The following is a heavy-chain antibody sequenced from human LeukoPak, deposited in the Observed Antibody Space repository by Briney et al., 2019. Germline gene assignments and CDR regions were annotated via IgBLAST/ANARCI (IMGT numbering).Heavy chain of an antibody. Sequence: PSETLSLTCTVSGDSISSYSWSWIRQPPGKGLEWIGHIYYSGSTNYNPSLKSRVTISVDTSKNHFSLKLSSVTAADTAVYYCARVEGGSGWYYFDYWGQGTLVTVSS. J-gene: IGHJ4*02. CDR1: GDSISSYS. CDR3: ARVEGGSGWYYFDY. CDR2: IYYSGST. D-gene: IGHD6-19*01. V-gene: IGHV4-59*01.